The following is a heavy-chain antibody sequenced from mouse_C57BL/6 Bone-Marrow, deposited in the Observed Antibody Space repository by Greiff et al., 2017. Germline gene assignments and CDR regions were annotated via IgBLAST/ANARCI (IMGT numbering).Heavy chain of an antibody. CDR2: IYPGSGST. D-gene: IGHD2-5*01. CDR1: GYTFTSYW. V-gene: IGHV1-55*01. CDR3: ARPYYSNYWYFDV. J-gene: IGHJ1*03. Sequence: QVQLQQPGAELVKPGASVKMSCTASGYTFTSYWLTWVQQRPGQGLEWIGDIYPGSGSTNYNEKFKSKATLTVDTSSSTAYMQLSSLTSEDSAVYYCARPYYSNYWYFDVWGTGTTVTVSS.